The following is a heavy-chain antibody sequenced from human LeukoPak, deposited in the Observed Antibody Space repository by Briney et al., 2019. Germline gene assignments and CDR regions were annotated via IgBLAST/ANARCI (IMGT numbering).Heavy chain of an antibody. J-gene: IGHJ4*02. CDR3: ARDQSGSLDY. CDR1: EFIFSTYE. D-gene: IGHD1-26*01. V-gene: IGHV3-21*06. Sequence: PGGSLRLSCAASEFIFSTYEMNWVRQAPGKGLEWVASISSTSVFIYYAASVKGRFTISRDNAKNSLHLQMNSLTAEDTAVYYCARDQSGSLDYWGQGTLLTVSS. CDR2: ISSTSVFI.